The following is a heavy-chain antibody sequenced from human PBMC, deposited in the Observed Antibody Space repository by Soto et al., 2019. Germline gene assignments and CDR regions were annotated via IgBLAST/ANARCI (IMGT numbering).Heavy chain of an antibody. CDR3: ARLSFAEVAGNYYYYGMDV. CDR2: IYYSGSS. J-gene: IGHJ6*02. CDR1: GGSISSYY. D-gene: IGHD6-19*01. Sequence: PSETLSLTCTVSGGSISSYYWSWIRQPPGKGLEWIGYIYYSGSSYYNPSLKSRVTISVDTSKNQFSLKLSSVTAADTAVYYCARLSFAEVAGNYYYYGMDVWGQGTTVTVSS. V-gene: IGHV4-59*04.